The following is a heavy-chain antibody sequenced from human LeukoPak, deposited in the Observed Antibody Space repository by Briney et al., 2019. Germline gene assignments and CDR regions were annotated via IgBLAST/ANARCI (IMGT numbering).Heavy chain of an antibody. Sequence: GGSLRLSCIASGFTFSNYWMSWVRQAPGKGLEWVASIKEDGSDKYYMDSVKGRFTISRDNTKNSLFVQMSSLRAEDTAVYYCARGSIAAPASYWGQGTLVTVSS. V-gene: IGHV3-7*01. CDR1: GFTFSNYW. J-gene: IGHJ4*02. CDR3: ARGSIAAPASY. D-gene: IGHD6-6*01. CDR2: IKEDGSDK.